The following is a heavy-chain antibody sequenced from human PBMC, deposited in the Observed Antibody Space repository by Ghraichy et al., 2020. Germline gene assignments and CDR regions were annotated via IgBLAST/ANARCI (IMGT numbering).Heavy chain of an antibody. CDR1: GGSISSYY. D-gene: IGHD2-15*01. Sequence: ETLSLTCTVSGGSISSYYWSWIRQPPGKGLEWIGYIYYSGSTNYNPSLKSRVTISVDTSKNQFSLKLSSVTAADTAVYYCARGSPLEYCSGGSCYQGAFDIWGQGTMVTVSS. V-gene: IGHV4-59*01. CDR3: ARGSPLEYCSGGSCYQGAFDI. J-gene: IGHJ3*02. CDR2: IYYSGST.